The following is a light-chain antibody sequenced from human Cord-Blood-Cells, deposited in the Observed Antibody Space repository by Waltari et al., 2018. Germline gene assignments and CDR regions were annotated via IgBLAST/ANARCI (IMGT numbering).Light chain of an antibody. V-gene: IGKV1-13*02. CDR2: DAS. CDR1: QGISSA. CDR3: QQFNSYPHT. Sequence: AIQLTQSPSSLSASVGDRVTITCRASQGISSALAWYQQKPGKAPKLLIYDASIFESGVPSRFSGSGSGTDFTLTISSLQPEDFATYYCQQFNSYPHTFGQGTKLEIK. J-gene: IGKJ2*01.